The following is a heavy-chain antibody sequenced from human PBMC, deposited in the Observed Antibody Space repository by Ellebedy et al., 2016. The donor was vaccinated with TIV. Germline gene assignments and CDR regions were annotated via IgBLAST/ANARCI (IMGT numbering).Heavy chain of an antibody. Sequence: MPSETLSLTCIVSSVSIRSGAYYWSWIRQFSGKGLEWIGYINHPGSAYSNPSLRRRATISIDTSNNEFFLNLTSATAADTARYYCVREGAYSNSFDFWGQGTLVAVST. D-gene: IGHD4-11*01. CDR3: VREGAYSNSFDF. CDR2: INHPGSA. CDR1: SVSIRSGAYY. V-gene: IGHV4-31*03. J-gene: IGHJ4*02.